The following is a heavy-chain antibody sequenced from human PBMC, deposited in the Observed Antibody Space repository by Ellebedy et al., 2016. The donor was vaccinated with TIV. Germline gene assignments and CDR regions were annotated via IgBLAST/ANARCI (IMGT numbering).Heavy chain of an antibody. Sequence: GGSLRLSCAASGFTFSSYAMSWVRQAPGKGLEWVSAISGSGGSTYYADSVKGRFTISRDNSKNTLYLQMNSLRAEDTAVYYCAKPRRGYSGYDYWDYWGQGTLVTVSS. CDR3: AKPRRGYSGYDYWDY. CDR1: GFTFSSYA. CDR2: ISGSGGST. V-gene: IGHV3-23*01. D-gene: IGHD5-12*01. J-gene: IGHJ4*02.